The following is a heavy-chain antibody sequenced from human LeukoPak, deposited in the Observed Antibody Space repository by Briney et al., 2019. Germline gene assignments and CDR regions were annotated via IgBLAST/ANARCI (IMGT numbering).Heavy chain of an antibody. V-gene: IGHV3-48*03. J-gene: IGHJ4*02. CDR2: ISSTGNTI. CDR3: ARGRYCSGHNCYFDY. D-gene: IGHD2-15*01. Sequence: GGSLRLSCAASEFTFRSYEMNWVRQAPGKGLEWISYISSTGNTIYYVDSVQGRFTISRDNANNSLFLQMNSLRAEDTAVYHCARGRYCSGHNCYFDYWGQGTLVTVPS. CDR1: EFTFRSYE.